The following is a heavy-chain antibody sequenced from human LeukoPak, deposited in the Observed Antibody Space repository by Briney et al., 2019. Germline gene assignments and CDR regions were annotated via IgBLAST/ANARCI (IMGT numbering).Heavy chain of an antibody. Sequence: PGGSLRLSCAASGFPFNYYGFHWVRQAPGKGLEWVAFIRYDGNDKYYAKSVKGRFTISKDTPRNTLYLQMNTLRLEDTAVYYCAKDLMWDRWFGESWGQGTLVTVSS. J-gene: IGHJ5*02. CDR3: AKDLMWDRWFGES. CDR1: GFPFNYYG. CDR2: IRYDGNDK. D-gene: IGHD3-10*01. V-gene: IGHV3-30*02.